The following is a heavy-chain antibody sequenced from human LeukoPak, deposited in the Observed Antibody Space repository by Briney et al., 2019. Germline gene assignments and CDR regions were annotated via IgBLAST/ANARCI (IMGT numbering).Heavy chain of an antibody. Sequence: SVKVSCKASGGTFSSYAISWVRQAPGQGLEWMGRIIPILGIANYAQKFQGRVTITADKSTSTAYMELSSLRSEDTAMYYCARESYSGNPYFDYWGQGTLVTVSS. CDR3: ARESYSGNPYFDY. D-gene: IGHD4-23*01. J-gene: IGHJ4*02. V-gene: IGHV1-69*04. CDR2: IIPILGIA. CDR1: GGTFSSYA.